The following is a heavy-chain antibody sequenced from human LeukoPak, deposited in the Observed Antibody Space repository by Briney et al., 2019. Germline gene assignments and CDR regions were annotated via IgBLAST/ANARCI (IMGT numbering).Heavy chain of an antibody. D-gene: IGHD3-10*01. Sequence: GGSLRLPCAASGFTFTTYAMHWVRQAPGKGLEWVTVISYDGSTKYYGDSVKGRFTISRDNANNTLYLQMNSLRADDTAVYHCARGAGTGSKYDHWGQGTLVTVSS. CDR3: ARGAGTGSKYDH. V-gene: IGHV3-30-3*01. CDR2: ISYDGSTK. CDR1: GFTFTTYA. J-gene: IGHJ4*02.